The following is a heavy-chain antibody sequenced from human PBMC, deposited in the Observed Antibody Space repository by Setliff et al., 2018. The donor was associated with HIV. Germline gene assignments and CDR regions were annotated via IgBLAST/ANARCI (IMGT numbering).Heavy chain of an antibody. CDR1: GGSVNGHY. D-gene: IGHD3-22*01. J-gene: IGHJ5*02. V-gene: IGHV4-59*08. Sequence: PSDTLSLTCTVSGGSVNGHYWNWIRLTPGKGLEWIGSISYSGSTNYNPSLKSRVTISVDTSRNEFSLNLTSVTAADTAVYYCASRVYYYDSNNFLREEGFDPWGQGTLVTVS. CDR3: ASRVYYYDSNNFLREEGFDP. CDR2: ISYSGST.